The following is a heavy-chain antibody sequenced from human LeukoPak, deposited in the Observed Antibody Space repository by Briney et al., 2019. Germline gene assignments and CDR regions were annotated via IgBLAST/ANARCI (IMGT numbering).Heavy chain of an antibody. J-gene: IGHJ4*02. V-gene: IGHV3-23*01. CDR3: VKGPRPDITVAHTVEN. D-gene: IGHD6-19*01. CDR1: GFTFSSYG. CDR2: ISSRGDST. Sequence: GGSLRLSCPASGFTFSSYGMHWVRQVPGRGLEWVSTISSRGDSTYVADSVKGRFTISRDNSKNPLYLQMNTVRAEDTAVYYCVKGPRPDITVAHTVENWGQGTLVTVSS.